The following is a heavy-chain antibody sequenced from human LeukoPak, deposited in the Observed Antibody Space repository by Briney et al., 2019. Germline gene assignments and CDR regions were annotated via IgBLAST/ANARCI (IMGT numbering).Heavy chain of an antibody. V-gene: IGHV3-48*03. CDR2: ISSSGSTI. Sequence: GGSLRLSCAASGFTFSSYEMNWVRQAPGKGLEWVSYISSSGSTIYYADSVKGRFTISRDNAKNSLYLQMNSLRAEDTAVYYCAKGSGYYGSGSYLDYWGQGTLVTVSS. D-gene: IGHD3-10*01. CDR3: AKGSGYYGSGSYLDY. CDR1: GFTFSSYE. J-gene: IGHJ4*02.